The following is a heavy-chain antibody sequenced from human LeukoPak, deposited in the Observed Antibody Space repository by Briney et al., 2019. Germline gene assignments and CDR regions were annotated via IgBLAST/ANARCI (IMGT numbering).Heavy chain of an antibody. CDR1: GFTFSNHA. CDR3: AKEKVDNHDVFDI. Sequence: GRSLRLSCAASGFTFSNHAMHWVRQAPGKGLKWVAVISHDGSNTYYGDSVKGRFTISRDNSKNTLDLQMNSLRAEDTAVYYCAKEKVDNHDVFDIWGQGAMVTVSS. J-gene: IGHJ3*02. V-gene: IGHV3-30-3*01. CDR2: ISHDGSNT. D-gene: IGHD5-12*01.